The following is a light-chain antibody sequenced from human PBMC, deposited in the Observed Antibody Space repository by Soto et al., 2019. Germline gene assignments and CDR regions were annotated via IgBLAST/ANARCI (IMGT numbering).Light chain of an antibody. CDR2: GAS. V-gene: IGKV3-15*01. J-gene: IGKJ2*01. Sequence: EIVMTQSPATLSVSPGERATLSCRASQSVSSNLAWYQQKPGQAPRLLIYGASTRATGIPARFSGSGSGTEFNLPISSLQSEDFAVYYCQQYNNWPPLTFGQGTKLEIK. CDR1: QSVSSN. CDR3: QQYNNWPPLT.